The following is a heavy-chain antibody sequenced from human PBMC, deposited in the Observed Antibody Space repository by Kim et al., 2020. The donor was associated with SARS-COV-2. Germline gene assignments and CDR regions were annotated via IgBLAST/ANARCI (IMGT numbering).Heavy chain of an antibody. CDR2: IGGTSRSI. Sequence: GGSLRLSCVGSGFIFSTYAMNWVRQAPGKGLEWVSSIGGTSRSIYYADSVKGRFAISRDNAKSSLYLQMNSLRVEDTAVYYCAREEGYNYGEGLDYWGQGALVTVSS. CDR1: GFIFSTYA. CDR3: AREEGYNYGEGLDY. V-gene: IGHV3-21*06. D-gene: IGHD5-18*01. J-gene: IGHJ4*02.